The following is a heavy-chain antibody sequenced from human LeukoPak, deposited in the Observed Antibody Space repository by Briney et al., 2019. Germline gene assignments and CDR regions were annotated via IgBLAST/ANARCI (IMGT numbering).Heavy chain of an antibody. J-gene: IGHJ4*02. CDR1: GFTFSSYA. Sequence: PGGSLRLSCAAFGFTFSSYAMSWVRQAPGKGLEWVSAISGGGGSTYYADSVKGRFTISRDNSKNTLYLQMNSLRAEDTAVYYCAKDIIWSIVGAAIDYWGQGTLVTVSS. CDR3: AKDIIWSIVGAAIDY. CDR2: ISGGGGST. D-gene: IGHD1-26*01. V-gene: IGHV3-23*01.